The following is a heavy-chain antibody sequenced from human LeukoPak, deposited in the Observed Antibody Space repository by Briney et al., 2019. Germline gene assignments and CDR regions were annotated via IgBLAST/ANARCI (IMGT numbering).Heavy chain of an antibody. Sequence: SETLSLTCAVYRGSFSGYYWSWIRQPPGRGLEWIGEINHSGSTNYNPSLKSRVTISVDTSKNQFSLRLSSVTAADTAVYYCAREGYSSSWYYFDYWGQGTLVTVSS. D-gene: IGHD6-13*01. CDR2: INHSGST. J-gene: IGHJ4*02. CDR1: RGSFSGYY. V-gene: IGHV4-34*01. CDR3: AREGYSSSWYYFDY.